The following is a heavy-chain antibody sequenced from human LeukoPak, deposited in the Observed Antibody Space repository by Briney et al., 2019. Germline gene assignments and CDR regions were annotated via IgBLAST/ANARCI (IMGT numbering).Heavy chain of an antibody. CDR2: MNPNSGNT. CDR3: ARDLRSGWNYYYYGMDV. Sequence: ASVKVSCKASGYTFTSYDINWVRQATGQGLEWMGWMNPNSGNTGYAQKFQGRVTMTRNTSISTAYMELSSLRSDDTAVYYCARDLRSGWNYYYYGMDVWGQGTTVTVSS. D-gene: IGHD6-19*01. J-gene: IGHJ6*02. V-gene: IGHV1-8*01. CDR1: GYTFTSYD.